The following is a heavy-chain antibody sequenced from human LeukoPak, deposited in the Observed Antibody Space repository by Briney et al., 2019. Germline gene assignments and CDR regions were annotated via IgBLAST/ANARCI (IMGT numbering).Heavy chain of an antibody. CDR2: IYHSGST. Sequence: SETLSLTCTVSGGSISSSGYYWGWIRQPPGKGLEWIGSIYHSGSTYCTPSLKSRVTISVDTSKNQFSLKLGSVTAADTAVYYCARHALTKVGTTPYYSDYWGQGTLVTVSS. D-gene: IGHD1-26*01. J-gene: IGHJ4*02. CDR1: GGSISSSGYY. V-gene: IGHV4-39*01. CDR3: ARHALTKVGTTPYYSDY.